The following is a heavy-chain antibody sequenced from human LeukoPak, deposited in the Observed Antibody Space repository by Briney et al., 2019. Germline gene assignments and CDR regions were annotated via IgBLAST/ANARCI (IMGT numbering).Heavy chain of an antibody. J-gene: IGHJ4*02. V-gene: IGHV3-23*01. CDR2: IGSSGGST. Sequence: GGSLRLSCAASGFSFGTYGMSWVRQAPGKGLEWVSAIGSSGGSTYYAGSVRGRFTVSRDNSKNILYLEMNTLRAEDTALYYCAKIVRRTGTDSWGQGTLVTVSS. D-gene: IGHD1/OR15-1a*01. CDR1: GFSFGTYG. CDR3: AKIVRRTGTDS.